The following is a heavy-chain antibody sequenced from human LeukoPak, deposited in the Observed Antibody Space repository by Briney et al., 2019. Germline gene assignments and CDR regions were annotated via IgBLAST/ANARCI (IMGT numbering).Heavy chain of an antibody. D-gene: IGHD6-19*01. J-gene: IGHJ4*02. CDR3: ARHGTRSSGWPPFDY. CDR1: GYSFTSYW. Sequence: GDSLKISCTDSGYSFTSYWISSQRQMPGKGLEWSGRIDPSDSYTNYSPSFQGHVTISADKSISTAHLQWSSLKASDTAMYYCARHGTRSSGWPPFDYWGQGTLVTVSS. V-gene: IGHV5-10-1*01. CDR2: IDPSDSYT.